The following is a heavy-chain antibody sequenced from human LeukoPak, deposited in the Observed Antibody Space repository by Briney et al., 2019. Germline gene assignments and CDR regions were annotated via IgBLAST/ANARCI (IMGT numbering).Heavy chain of an antibody. CDR3: ARGSYDSSGDYYYYGMDV. D-gene: IGHD3-22*01. V-gene: IGHV6-1*01. CDR1: GDSVSSNSAA. J-gene: IGHJ6*02. Sequence: SQTLPLTCAISGDSVSSNSAAWNWIRQSPSRGLEWLGRTYYRSKWYNDYAVSVKSRITINPDTSKNQFSLQLNSVTPEDTAVYYCARGSYDSSGDYYYYGMDVWGQGTTVTVSS. CDR2: TYYRSKWYN.